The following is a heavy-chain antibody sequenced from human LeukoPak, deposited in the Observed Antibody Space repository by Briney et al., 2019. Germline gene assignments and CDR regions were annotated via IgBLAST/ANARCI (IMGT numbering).Heavy chain of an antibody. CDR1: GGSISSYY. CDR2: IYYSGST. D-gene: IGHD3-22*01. V-gene: IGHV4-59*08. CDR3: ARAYYSDSNAPYYFDY. J-gene: IGHJ4*02. Sequence: SEILSLTCTVSGGSISSYYWSWIRQPPGKGLEWIGYIYYSGSTNYNPSLKSRVTISVDTSKNHFSLKLNSVTAADTAVYYCARAYYSDSNAPYYFDYWGQGTLVTVSS.